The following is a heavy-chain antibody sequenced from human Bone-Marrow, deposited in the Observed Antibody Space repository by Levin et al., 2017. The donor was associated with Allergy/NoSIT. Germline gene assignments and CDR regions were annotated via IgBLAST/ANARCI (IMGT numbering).Heavy chain of an antibody. Sequence: GESLKISCAASGFTFGSYGMHWVRQAPGKGLEWVAYIWFDGGNIKYADSVKGRFTISRDNSKNTLFLQMNSLRADDTAVYYCAREREPLADYWGQGTLVTVSS. J-gene: IGHJ4*02. CDR3: AREREPLADY. V-gene: IGHV3-33*01. D-gene: IGHD1-26*01. CDR1: GFTFGSYG. CDR2: IWFDGGNI.